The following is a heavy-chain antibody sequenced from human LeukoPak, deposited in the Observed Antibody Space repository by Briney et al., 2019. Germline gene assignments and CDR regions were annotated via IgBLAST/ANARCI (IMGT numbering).Heavy chain of an antibody. V-gene: IGHV3-23*01. CDR3: ARPTWTNYMDV. D-gene: IGHD3/OR15-3a*01. CDR2: ISGSGSST. CDR1: GFTFSSYA. J-gene: IGHJ6*03. Sequence: GGSLRLSCAASGFTFSSYAMSWVRQAPGKGLEWVSSISGSGSSTYYADSVKGRFTISRDNAKNSVSLQMNSLRAEDTAVYFCARPTWTNYMDVWGKGTAVTISS.